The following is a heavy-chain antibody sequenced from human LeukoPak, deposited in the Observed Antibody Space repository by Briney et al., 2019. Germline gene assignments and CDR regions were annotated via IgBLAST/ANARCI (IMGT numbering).Heavy chain of an antibody. Sequence: PGGSLRLSCAASGFTFKNYGMSWVRQAPGKGLEWVSGINWSGGRTGYADSVKGRFTISRDNAKNSLYLQMNSLRAEDTAVYYCAELGITMIGGVWGKGTTVTISS. CDR3: AELGITMIGGV. J-gene: IGHJ6*04. V-gene: IGHV3-20*04. CDR1: GFTFKNYG. D-gene: IGHD3-10*02. CDR2: INWSGGRT.